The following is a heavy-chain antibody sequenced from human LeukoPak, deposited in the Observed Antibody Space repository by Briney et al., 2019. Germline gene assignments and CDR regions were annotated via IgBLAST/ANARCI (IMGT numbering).Heavy chain of an antibody. Sequence: PGGSLRLSCVASGFTFDDYTMHWVRQAPGKGLEWVSLISWDGGSTYYADSVKDRFTISRDNSKNSLYLQMNSLRAEDTAVYYCARDIKDGYNIKFPHDYYYYGMDVWGQGTTVTVSS. CDR1: GFTFDDYT. CDR2: ISWDGGST. D-gene: IGHD5-24*01. J-gene: IGHJ6*02. CDR3: ARDIKDGYNIKFPHDYYYYGMDV. V-gene: IGHV3-43*01.